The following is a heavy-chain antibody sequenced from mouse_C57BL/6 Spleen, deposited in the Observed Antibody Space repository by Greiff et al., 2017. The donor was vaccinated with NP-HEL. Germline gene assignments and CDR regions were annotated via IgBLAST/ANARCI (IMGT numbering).Heavy chain of an antibody. CDR1: GYTFTSYW. Sequence: QVQLQQPGAELVKPGASVKLSCKASGYTFTSYWMHWVKQRPGQGLEWIGMIHPNSGSTNYNEKFKSKATLTVDKSSSTAYMQLSSLTSEDSAVYYCAPIYYETSDGFAYWGQGTLVTVSA. V-gene: IGHV1-64*01. D-gene: IGHD2-4*01. J-gene: IGHJ3*01. CDR3: APIYYETSDGFAY. CDR2: IHPNSGST.